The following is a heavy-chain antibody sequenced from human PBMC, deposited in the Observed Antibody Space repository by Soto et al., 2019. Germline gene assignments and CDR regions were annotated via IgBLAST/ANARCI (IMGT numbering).Heavy chain of an antibody. J-gene: IGHJ4*02. Sequence: GESLKISCQASGYSFTTYWIAWVRQMPGKGLEWMGIIYPGDFETRYSPSFQGQVTISADKSISSAYLQWSSLRASDTAMYYCARGGVSTRTFDYWGQGTPVTVSS. V-gene: IGHV5-51*01. CDR1: GYSFTTYW. CDR2: IYPGDFET. D-gene: IGHD3-3*01. CDR3: ARGGVSTRTFDY.